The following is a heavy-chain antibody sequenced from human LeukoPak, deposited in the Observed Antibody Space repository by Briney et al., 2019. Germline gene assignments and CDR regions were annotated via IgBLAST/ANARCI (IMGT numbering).Heavy chain of an antibody. V-gene: IGHV1-8*02. CDR1: GYTITGYY. D-gene: IGHD3-10*01. J-gene: IGHJ4*02. CDR2: INPNSGNT. Sequence: ASVKVSCKASGYTITGYYMHWVRQAPGQGLEWMGWINPNSGNTGYAQKFQGRVTMTRNTSISTAYMELSSLRSEDTAVYYCARVLTTMVRGVIRPMGYWGQGTLVTVSS. CDR3: ARVLTTMVRGVIRPMGY.